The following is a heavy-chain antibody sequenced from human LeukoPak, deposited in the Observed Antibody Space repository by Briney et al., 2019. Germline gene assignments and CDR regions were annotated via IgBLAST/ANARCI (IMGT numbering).Heavy chain of an antibody. D-gene: IGHD6-19*01. V-gene: IGHV3-48*04. CDR2: ISSSGSTI. CDR3: ARPSRSSGWYF. Sequence: GGSLRLSCAASGFTFSSYSMNWVRQAPGKGLEWVSYISSSGSTIYYADSVKGRFTISRDNAKNSLYLQMNSLRAEDTAVYYCARPSRSSGWYFWSQGTLVTVSS. CDR1: GFTFSSYS. J-gene: IGHJ4*02.